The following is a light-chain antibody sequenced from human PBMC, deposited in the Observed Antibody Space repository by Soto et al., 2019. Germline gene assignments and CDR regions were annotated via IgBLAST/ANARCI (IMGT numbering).Light chain of an antibody. V-gene: IGKV1-5*03. J-gene: IGKJ1*01. CDR2: RAS. CDR1: QSISSW. Sequence: DIQMTQSPSTLSASVGDRVIITCRASQSISSWLAWYQQKPGKAPDLLIYRASTLKTGIPSRFSGSGSGTEFTLTLSSLQHDDFATYYCQQYDRASWTFGPGTKVEIK. CDR3: QQYDRASWT.